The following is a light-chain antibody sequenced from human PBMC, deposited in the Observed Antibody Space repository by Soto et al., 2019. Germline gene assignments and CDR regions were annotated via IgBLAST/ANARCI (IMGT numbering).Light chain of an antibody. Sequence: DIQMTQSPSSLSASVGDRVTITCRASQGISNYLTWYQQKPGKVPKLLIYAASTLQSGVPSRFSGSGSGTDFTLTISSLQPEDVATYYCQKYNSDLFTFGPGTRVDIK. CDR2: AAS. J-gene: IGKJ3*01. CDR1: QGISNY. CDR3: QKYNSDLFT. V-gene: IGKV1-27*01.